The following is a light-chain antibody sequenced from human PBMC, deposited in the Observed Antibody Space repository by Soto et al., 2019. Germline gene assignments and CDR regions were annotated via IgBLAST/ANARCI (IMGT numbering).Light chain of an antibody. CDR3: QQYNNWPRAT. J-gene: IGKJ4*01. CDR2: RAS. V-gene: IGKV3-15*01. CDR1: QNINDN. Sequence: EMVMTQSPATLSLSPGERATLSCRASQNINDNLAWYQQKPGQAPRFFIFRASSRATGIPTRFSGSGSETDFNLTISSLQSEDFAVYYCQQYNNWPRATFGGGTKVETK.